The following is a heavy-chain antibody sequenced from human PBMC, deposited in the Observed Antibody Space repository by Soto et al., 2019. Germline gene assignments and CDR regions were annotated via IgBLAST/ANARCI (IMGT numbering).Heavy chain of an antibody. CDR1: GFSFSRYA. Sequence: EVQLLDSGGGLVQPGGSLRLSCAASGFSFSRYAMGWVRQAPGKGLEWLSGINGSGGSTYYADSVKGRFTISRDNSKDTLYLQMNSLRVEDTAVYYCARGYYYENSGYYNYWGQGTLVTVSS. V-gene: IGHV3-23*01. CDR2: INGSGGST. J-gene: IGHJ4*02. D-gene: IGHD3-22*01. CDR3: ARGYYYENSGYYNY.